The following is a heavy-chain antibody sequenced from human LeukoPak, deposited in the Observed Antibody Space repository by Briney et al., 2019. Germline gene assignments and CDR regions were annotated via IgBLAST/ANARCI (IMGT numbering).Heavy chain of an antibody. D-gene: IGHD4-17*01. CDR1: GFTFSSYA. CDR3: ARDGNLRATVTTNFGY. V-gene: IGHV3-23*01. CDR2: ISGSGGST. Sequence: GGSLRLSCAASGFTFSSYAMSWVRQAPGKGLEWVSAISGSGGSTYYADSVKGRFTISRDNAKNSLYLQMNSLRAEDTAVYYCARDGNLRATVTTNFGYWGQGTLVTVSS. J-gene: IGHJ4*02.